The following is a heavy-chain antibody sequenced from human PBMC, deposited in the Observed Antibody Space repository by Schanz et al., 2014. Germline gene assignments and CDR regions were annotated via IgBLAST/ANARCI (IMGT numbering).Heavy chain of an antibody. CDR3: AKDQGSYGSGSYSYFDY. D-gene: IGHD3-10*01. CDR1: TSLFSRSV. CDR2: ISGSGGST. Sequence: VDLVESGGGVVQPGRSLTLSCAVSTSLFSRSVIHWVRQAPGKGLEWVSGISGSGGSTYDADSVKGRFTISRDNSKDTLYLQMSGLTPEDTAVYYCAKDQGSYGSGSYSYFDYWGQGTLANVSS. J-gene: IGHJ4*02. V-gene: IGHV3-23*04.